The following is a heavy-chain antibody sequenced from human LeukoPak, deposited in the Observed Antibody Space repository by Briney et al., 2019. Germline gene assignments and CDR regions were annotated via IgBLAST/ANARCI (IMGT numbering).Heavy chain of an antibody. CDR2: IYHSGST. V-gene: IGHV4-30-2*01. D-gene: IGHD4-17*01. CDR1: DGSISSGGYS. CDR3: ASSVTTVTTGDIALDY. Sequence: PSETLSLTCAVSDGSISSGGYSWSWIRQPPGKGLEWIGYIYHSGSTYYNPSLKSRVTISVDRSKNQFSLKLSSVTAADTAVYYCASSVTTVTTGDIALDYWGQGTLVTVSS. J-gene: IGHJ4*02.